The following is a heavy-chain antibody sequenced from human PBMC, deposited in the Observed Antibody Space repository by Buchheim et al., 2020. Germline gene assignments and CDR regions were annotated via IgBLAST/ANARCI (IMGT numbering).Heavy chain of an antibody. CDR2: INGDGTST. V-gene: IGHV3-74*01. D-gene: IGHD1-26*01. J-gene: IGHJ4*02. CDR1: GFTFRSLW. CDR3: VTGTYYNFED. Sequence: EVQMVESGGGLGQPGGSLRLSCAASGFTFRSLWMHWVRQAPGKGLVWVSQINGDGTSTSYADSVKGRFTISRDNAKSTLYLQMNSLRAEDTAVYYCVTGTYYNFEDWGQGTL.